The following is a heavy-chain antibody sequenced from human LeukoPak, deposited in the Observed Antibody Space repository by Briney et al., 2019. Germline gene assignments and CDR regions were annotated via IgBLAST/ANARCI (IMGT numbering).Heavy chain of an antibody. V-gene: IGHV3-30*19. CDR2: ISYDGSNK. CDR3: ARDAGITGTTDLDY. Sequence: GGSLRLSCAASGFTFSSYGMHWVRQAPGKGLEWVAVISYDGSNKYYADSVKGRFTISRDNSKNTLYLQMNSLRAEDTAVYYCARDAGITGTTDLDYWGQGTLVTVSS. J-gene: IGHJ4*02. CDR1: GFTFSSYG. D-gene: IGHD1-7*01.